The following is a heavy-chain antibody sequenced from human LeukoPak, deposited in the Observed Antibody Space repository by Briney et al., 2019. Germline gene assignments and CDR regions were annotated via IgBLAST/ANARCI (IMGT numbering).Heavy chain of an antibody. CDR1: GGSISSYY. D-gene: IGHD6-13*01. V-gene: IGHV4-59*01. Sequence: SETLSLTCTVSGGSISSYYWSWIRQPPGKGREGIGYIYYSGTTNYTPSLKSRVTISVDTSKNQFSLKLSSVTAADTAVYYCARGVYIAAAQYAYWGQGTLVTVSS. J-gene: IGHJ4*02. CDR3: ARGVYIAAAQYAY. CDR2: IYYSGTT.